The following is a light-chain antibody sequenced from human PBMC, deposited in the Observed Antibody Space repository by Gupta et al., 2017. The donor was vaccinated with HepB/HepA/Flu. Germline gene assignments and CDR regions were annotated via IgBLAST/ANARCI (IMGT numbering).Light chain of an antibody. CDR1: QSVSSSY. Sequence: DIGLTQSPGTLSLSPGERATLSCRVSQSVSSSYLAWYQQKPGQAPRLLIYGASSRATGIPDRFSGSGSGTDFSLTISRLEPEDFAVYYCQQYGRSLWTFGQGTKVEIK. J-gene: IGKJ1*01. CDR2: GAS. V-gene: IGKV3-20*01. CDR3: QQYGRSLWT.